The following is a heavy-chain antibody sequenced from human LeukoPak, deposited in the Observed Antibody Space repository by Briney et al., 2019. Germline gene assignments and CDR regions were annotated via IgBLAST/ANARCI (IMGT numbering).Heavy chain of an antibody. J-gene: IGHJ4*02. Sequence: GGSLRLSCAASGFTFEDYGMSGVRHAPGKGLEWVSGINWHGDRTGYADSVKGRFTISRDNAKNSLYLQMNSLRAEDTALYYRARSGYYGLGSYSDYWGQGTLVTVSS. V-gene: IGHV3-20*04. D-gene: IGHD3-10*01. CDR2: INWHGDRT. CDR1: GFTFEDYG. CDR3: ARSGYYGLGSYSDY.